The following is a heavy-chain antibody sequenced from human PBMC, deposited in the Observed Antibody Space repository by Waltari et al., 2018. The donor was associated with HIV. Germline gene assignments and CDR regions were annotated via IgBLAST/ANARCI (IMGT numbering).Heavy chain of an antibody. J-gene: IGHJ4*02. D-gene: IGHD1-26*01. CDR2: IRSIGDTT. V-gene: IGHV3-23*01. CDR1: GFIFSNYA. Sequence: EVQLLESGGGLVQPGGSLRLSFAPSGFIFSNYAMTWVRQAPGKGLEWVSTIRSIGDTTYYADSVKGRFTTTRANSKDTLYLQMNSLRAEDTAVYYCAKDSMGAIDVEDYFDFWGQGTLVTVSS. CDR3: AKDSMGAIDVEDYFDF.